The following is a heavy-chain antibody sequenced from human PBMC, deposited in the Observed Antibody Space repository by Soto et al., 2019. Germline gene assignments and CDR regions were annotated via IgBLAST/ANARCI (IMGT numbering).Heavy chain of an antibody. CDR3: ATYYDSSGPTFDY. CDR1: GDSISSGGYY. J-gene: IGHJ4*02. Sequence: SETLSLTCTVSGDSISSGGYYWNWIRQHPERGLEWIAYIYHSGTTYYNPSLKSRVTTSVDTSKSQFSLKLSSVTAADTAVYYCATYYDSSGPTFDYWGQGALVTVSS. CDR2: IYHSGTT. D-gene: IGHD3-22*01. V-gene: IGHV4-30-4*01.